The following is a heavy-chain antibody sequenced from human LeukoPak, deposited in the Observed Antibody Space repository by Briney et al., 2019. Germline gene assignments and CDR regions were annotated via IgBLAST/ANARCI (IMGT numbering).Heavy chain of an antibody. D-gene: IGHD5-12*01. V-gene: IGHV1-69*06. Sequence: ASVKVSCKASGGTFSSYAISWVRQAPGQGLEWMGGIIPIFGTANYAQKFQGRVTITADKSTSTAYMELSSLRSEDTAVYYCASTVLGDIGFDYWGQGTLVTVSS. CDR2: IIPIFGTA. CDR1: GGTFSSYA. CDR3: ASTVLGDIGFDY. J-gene: IGHJ4*02.